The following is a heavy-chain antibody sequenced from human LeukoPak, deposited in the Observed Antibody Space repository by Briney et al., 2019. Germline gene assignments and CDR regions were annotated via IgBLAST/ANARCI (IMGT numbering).Heavy chain of an antibody. D-gene: IGHD4-11*01. J-gene: IGHJ4*02. CDR3: ASNYSRFDY. Sequence: GGSQRLSYAASGFTFTTYGMSWVRQAPGKGLEWVSVISGSGDAAYYADSVKGRFTISRDNSKNTVSLQMNSLRAEDTATYYSASNYSRFDYWGQGTLVTVSS. CDR1: GFTFTTYG. CDR2: ISGSGDAA. V-gene: IGHV3-23*01.